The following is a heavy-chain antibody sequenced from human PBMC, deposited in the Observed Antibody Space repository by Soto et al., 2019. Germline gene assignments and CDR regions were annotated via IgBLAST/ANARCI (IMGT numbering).Heavy chain of an antibody. D-gene: IGHD5-18*01. CDR2: TFNRGST. Sequence: TLSLTCTVSGGSITSYYWNWIRRPAGKGLEWIGRTFNRGSTNYNPSLKSRVTMSVDTSENQVSLTLTSVTAADTAVYYCARDVGYSYGATFDYWGQGTLVTVSS. J-gene: IGHJ4*02. V-gene: IGHV4-4*07. CDR1: GGSITSYY. CDR3: ARDVGYSYGATFDY.